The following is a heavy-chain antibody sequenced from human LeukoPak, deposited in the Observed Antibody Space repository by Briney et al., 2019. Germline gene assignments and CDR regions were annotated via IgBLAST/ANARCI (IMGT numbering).Heavy chain of an antibody. CDR2: ISYDGSNK. V-gene: IGHV3-30*03. J-gene: IGHJ4*02. Sequence: GGSLRLSCAASGFTFSSYGMHWVRQAPGKGLEWVAVISYDGSNKYYADSAKGRFTISRDNAKNSLYLQMNSLRAEDTAVYYCARGGGRHVEYWGQGNLVTVSS. CDR1: GFTFSSYG. CDR3: ARGGGRHVEY. D-gene: IGHD2/OR15-2a*01.